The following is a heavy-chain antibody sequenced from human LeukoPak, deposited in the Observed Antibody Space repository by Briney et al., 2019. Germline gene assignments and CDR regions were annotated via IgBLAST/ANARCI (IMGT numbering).Heavy chain of an antibody. Sequence: PGGSLRLSCAASGFTFSSYNMNWVRQAPGKGLEWVSSISSSSSYIYYADSVKGRFTISRDNAKNSLYLQMNSLRAEDTAVYYCARDGGYRSSTSCYKYFQHWGQGTLVTVSS. J-gene: IGHJ1*01. CDR2: ISSSSSYI. CDR1: GFTFSSYN. D-gene: IGHD2-2*02. V-gene: IGHV3-21*01. CDR3: ARDGGYRSSTSCYKYFQH.